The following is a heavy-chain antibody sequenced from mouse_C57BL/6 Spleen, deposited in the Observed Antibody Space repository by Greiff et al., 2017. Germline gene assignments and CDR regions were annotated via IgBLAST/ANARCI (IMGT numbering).Heavy chain of an antibody. J-gene: IGHJ4*01. CDR2: IWSDGST. CDR1: GFSLTSYG. CDR3: ARHTYYGYDYAMDY. D-gene: IGHD2-9*01. V-gene: IGHV2-6-1*01. Sequence: QVQLKESGPGLVAPSQSLSITCTVSGFSLTSYGVHWVRQPPGKGLEWLVVIWSDGSTTYNSALKSRLSISKDNSKSQVFLKMNSLQTDDTAMYYCARHTYYGYDYAMDYWGQGTSVTVSS.